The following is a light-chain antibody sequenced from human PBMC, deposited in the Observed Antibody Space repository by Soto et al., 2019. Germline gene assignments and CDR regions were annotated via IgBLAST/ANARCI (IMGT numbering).Light chain of an antibody. CDR2: EVS. CDR1: SSDVGGYNY. J-gene: IGLJ2*01. Sequence: QSVLTQPASVSGSPGQAITISCTGTSSDVGGYNYVSWYQQHPGKAPKLMIYEVSNRPSGISNRFSGSKSGNTASLTISGLQAEDEADYYCTSYTTRSNYVVFGGGTKLTVL. CDR3: TSYTTRSNYVV. V-gene: IGLV2-14*01.